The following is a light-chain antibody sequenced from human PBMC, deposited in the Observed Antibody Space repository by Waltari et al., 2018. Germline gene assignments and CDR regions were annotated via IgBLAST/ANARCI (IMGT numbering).Light chain of an antibody. CDR1: QSVSSY. V-gene: IGKV3-11*01. Sequence: EIVLTQSPATLSLSPGERATLSCRASQSVSSYLAWYQQKPGQAPRLLFYDASNRATGIPARFSGSGSGTDFTLTISSLEPEDFAVYYCQQRSNWPRDTFGQGTKLEIK. CDR2: DAS. CDR3: QQRSNWPRDT. J-gene: IGKJ2*01.